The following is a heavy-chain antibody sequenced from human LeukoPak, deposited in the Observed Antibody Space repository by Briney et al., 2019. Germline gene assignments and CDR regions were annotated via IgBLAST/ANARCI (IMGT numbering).Heavy chain of an antibody. Sequence: ASVKVSCKASGYTFTGYYMHWVRQAPGQGLEWMGRIIPILGIANYAQKFQGRVTITADKSTSTAYMELSSLRSEDTAVYYCAYGQEYFDYWGQGTLVTVSS. CDR1: GYTFTGYY. CDR2: IIPILGIA. V-gene: IGHV1-69*02. D-gene: IGHD3-10*01. J-gene: IGHJ4*02. CDR3: AYGQEYFDY.